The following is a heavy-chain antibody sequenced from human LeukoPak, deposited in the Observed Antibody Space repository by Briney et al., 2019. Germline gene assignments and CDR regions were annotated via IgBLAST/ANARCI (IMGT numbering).Heavy chain of an antibody. Sequence: GGSLRLSCAASGFIFSSYSMNWVRQAPGKGLEWVSSISSSSSYIYYADSVKGRFTISRDNAKNSLYLQMNSLRAEDTAVYYCARDRAPPERPFDYWGQGTLVTVSS. D-gene: IGHD1-1*01. CDR2: ISSSSSYI. CDR3: ARDRAPPERPFDY. V-gene: IGHV3-21*01. J-gene: IGHJ4*02. CDR1: GFIFSSYS.